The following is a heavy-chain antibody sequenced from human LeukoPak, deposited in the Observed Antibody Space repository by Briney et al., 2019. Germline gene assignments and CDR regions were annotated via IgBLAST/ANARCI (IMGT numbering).Heavy chain of an antibody. Sequence: GGSLRLXCAASGFTFSSYSMNWVRQAPGKGLESVSSISSSSSYIYYADSVKSRFTISRDNAKNSLYLQMNSLRAEDTAVYYCARSLVKSYYYYMDVWGKGTTVTVSS. CDR3: ARSLVKSYYYYMDV. V-gene: IGHV3-21*01. D-gene: IGHD4-23*01. J-gene: IGHJ6*03. CDR2: ISSSSSYI. CDR1: GFTFSSYS.